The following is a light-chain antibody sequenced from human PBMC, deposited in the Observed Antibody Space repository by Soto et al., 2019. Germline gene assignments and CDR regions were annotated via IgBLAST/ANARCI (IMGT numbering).Light chain of an antibody. CDR2: DAS. CDR1: QSVSSY. CDR3: QQRSNWQT. J-gene: IGKJ1*01. V-gene: IGKV3-11*01. Sequence: DIVLSQSPGTLSLSPGVRATLSCRASQSVSSYLAWSQQRPGQAPRLLIYDASNRATGIPARFSGSGSGTDFTLTISSLEPEDLAVYYCQQRSNWQTFGQGTKVDIK.